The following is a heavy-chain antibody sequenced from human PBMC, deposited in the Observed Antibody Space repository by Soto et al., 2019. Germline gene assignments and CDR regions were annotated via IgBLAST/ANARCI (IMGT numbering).Heavy chain of an antibody. D-gene: IGHD6-13*01. CDR3: AKAQQLGTYYYYGMDV. J-gene: IGHJ6*02. V-gene: IGHV3-9*01. Sequence: EVQLGESGGGLVQPGRSLRLSCAASGFTFDDYAMHWVRQAPGKGLEWVSGISWNSGSIGYADSVKGRFTISRDHAKNFRYLQMNSLRAEDTALYYCAKAQQLGTYYYYGMDVWGPGTTVTVS. CDR1: GFTFDDYA. CDR2: ISWNSGSI.